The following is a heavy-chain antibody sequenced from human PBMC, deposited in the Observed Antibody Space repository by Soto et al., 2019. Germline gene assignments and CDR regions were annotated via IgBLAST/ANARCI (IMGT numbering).Heavy chain of an antibody. V-gene: IGHV3-23*01. Sequence: GGSLRLSCAASGFTFSSYSMNWVRQAPGKGLEWVSAISGSSSSTYYADSVKGRFTISRDNSKNTLYLQMNSLRAEDTAVYYCAKDIQLWLFYYFDYWGQGTLVTVSS. CDR3: AKDIQLWLFYYFDY. CDR2: ISGSSSST. D-gene: IGHD5-18*01. J-gene: IGHJ4*02. CDR1: GFTFSSYS.